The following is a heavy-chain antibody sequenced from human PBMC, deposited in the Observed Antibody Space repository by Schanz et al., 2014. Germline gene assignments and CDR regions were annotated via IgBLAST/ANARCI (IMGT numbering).Heavy chain of an antibody. D-gene: IGHD2-2*02. V-gene: IGHV1-69*02. CDR2: IIPILGIA. CDR3: AGTYCSSTSCYTGYYYMDV. Sequence: QVQLVQSEAEVKKPGSSVKVSCKASGGTFSSYTISWVRQAPGQGLEWMGRIIPILGIANYAQNFQGRVTITADKSTSTAYMELTSLRSEDTAVYYCAGTYCSSTSCYTGYYYMDVWRKGTTXTVSS. J-gene: IGHJ6*03. CDR1: GGTFSSYT.